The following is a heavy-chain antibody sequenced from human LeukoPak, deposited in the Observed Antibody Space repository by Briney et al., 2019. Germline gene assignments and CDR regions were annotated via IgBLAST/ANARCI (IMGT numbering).Heavy chain of an antibody. V-gene: IGHV4-59*01. J-gene: IGHJ4*02. Sequence: SETLSLTCTVSGGSISSYYWSWIRQPPGKGLEWIGYIYDGGSTNYNPSLKSRVTISVDTSKNHFSLKLSSVTAADTAVYYCARAASGSYYRFDYWGQGTLVTVSS. CDR1: GGSISSYY. CDR2: IYDGGST. D-gene: IGHD1-26*01. CDR3: ARAASGSYYRFDY.